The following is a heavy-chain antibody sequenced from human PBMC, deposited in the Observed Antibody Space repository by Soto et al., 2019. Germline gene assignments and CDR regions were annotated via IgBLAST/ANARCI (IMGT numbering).Heavy chain of an antibody. Sequence: QVQLQESGPGLVKPSETLSLTCTVSGGSISSYYWSWIRQPPGKGLEWIGYIYYSGSTNYNPSLKSRVTISVDTSKNQFSLKLGSVTAADTGVYYCARVGSSGWYGDAFDIWGQGTMVTVSS. V-gene: IGHV4-59*01. CDR1: GGSISSYY. J-gene: IGHJ3*02. D-gene: IGHD6-19*01. CDR3: ARVGSSGWYGDAFDI. CDR2: IYYSGST.